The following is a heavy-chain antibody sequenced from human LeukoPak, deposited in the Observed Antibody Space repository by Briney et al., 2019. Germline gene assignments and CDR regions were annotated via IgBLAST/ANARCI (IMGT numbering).Heavy chain of an antibody. CDR3: ASITMIVVVITD. J-gene: IGHJ4*02. D-gene: IGHD3-22*01. Sequence: GGSLRLSCAASGFTFSNYAMHWVRQAPGKGLEWVAFIRYDGSNKYYADSVEGRFTISRDNSKNTLYLQMNSLRAEDTAVYYCASITMIVVVITDWGQGTLVTVSS. V-gene: IGHV3-30*02. CDR2: IRYDGSNK. CDR1: GFTFSNYA.